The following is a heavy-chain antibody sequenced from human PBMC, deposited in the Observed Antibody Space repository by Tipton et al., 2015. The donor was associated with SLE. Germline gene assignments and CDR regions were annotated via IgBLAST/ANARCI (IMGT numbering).Heavy chain of an antibody. D-gene: IGHD2-15*01. CDR2: INHSGST. Sequence: TLSLTCAVYGGSFSNYYWSWIRQPPGKGLEWIGEINHSGSTNYNPSLKSRVTISLDTSKNQFSLKLSSVTAADTAVYYCARDVGLIGSGHGYFDLWGRGTLVTVSS. CDR3: ARDVGLIGSGHGYFDL. V-gene: IGHV4-34*01. CDR1: GGSFSNYY. J-gene: IGHJ2*01.